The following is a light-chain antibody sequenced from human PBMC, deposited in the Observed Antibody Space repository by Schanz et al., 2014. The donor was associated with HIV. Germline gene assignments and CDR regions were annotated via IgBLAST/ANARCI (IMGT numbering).Light chain of an antibody. CDR1: NSDIGYYNY. CDR3: CSYAGSSGWV. V-gene: IGLV2-8*01. CDR2: EVA. J-gene: IGLJ3*02. Sequence: QSALTQPPSASGSPGQSVTISCTGTNSDIGYYNYVSWYRQHPGKAPKLLIYEVAKRPSGVPDRFSGAKSGNTASLTISGLQAEDEADYYCCSYAGSSGWVFGGGTKLTVL.